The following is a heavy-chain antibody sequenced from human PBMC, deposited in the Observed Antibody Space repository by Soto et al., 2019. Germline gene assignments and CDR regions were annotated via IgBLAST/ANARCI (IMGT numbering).Heavy chain of an antibody. V-gene: IGHV4-31*03. CDR3: ARSIVATTYFDY. D-gene: IGHD5-12*01. CDR1: GGSISSGGYY. Sequence: SETLSLTCTVSGGSISSGGYYWSWIRQHPGKGLEWIGYIYYSGSTHYNPSLKSRVTISVDTSKNQFSLKLSSVTAADTAVYYCARSIVATTYFDYWGQGTLVTAPQ. CDR2: IYYSGST. J-gene: IGHJ4*02.